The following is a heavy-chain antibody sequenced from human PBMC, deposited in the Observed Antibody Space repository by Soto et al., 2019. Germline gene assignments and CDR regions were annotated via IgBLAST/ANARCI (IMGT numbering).Heavy chain of an antibody. J-gene: IGHJ5*01. CDR2: IYYSGTT. D-gene: IGHD3-16*01. CDR3: ARSYTTFDF. Sequence: TSETLSLTCTVSGDPIATSSYYWGWIRQPPGKGLEWIGNIYYSGTTYYNPSLKSRLTMSVDTSKNQFSLYLSSMTAADTAVYYCARSYTTFDFWGQGILVTVSS. V-gene: IGHV4-39*01. CDR1: GDPIATSSYY.